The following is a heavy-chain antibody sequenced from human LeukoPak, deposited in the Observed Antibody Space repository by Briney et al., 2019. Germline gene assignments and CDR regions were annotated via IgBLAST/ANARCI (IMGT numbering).Heavy chain of an antibody. CDR2: INPSGGST. D-gene: IGHD3-22*01. V-gene: IGHV1-46*01. J-gene: IGHJ6*03. CDR3: ARDWKPYYYDSSGSGMDV. Sequence: ASVKVSCKASGGTFSSYAISWVRQAPGQGLEWMGIINPSGGSTSYAQKFQGRVTMTRDTSTSTVYMELSSLRSEDTAVYYCARDWKPYYYDSSGSGMDVWGKGTTVTISS. CDR1: GGTFSSYA.